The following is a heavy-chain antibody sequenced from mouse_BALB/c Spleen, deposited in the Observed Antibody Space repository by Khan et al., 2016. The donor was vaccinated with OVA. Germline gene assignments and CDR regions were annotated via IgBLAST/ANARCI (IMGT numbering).Heavy chain of an antibody. CDR1: GYSITSGYA. V-gene: IGHV3-2*02. D-gene: IGHD1-2*01. CDR2: ISYSGST. Sequence: EVQLQESGPGLVKPSQSLSLTCTVTGYSITSGYAWNWIRQFPGNKLEWMGYISYSGSTSYNPSLRSRISITRDTSTNQFFMQLNSVTTEDTATDYCARKNYYGCAIDYWGQGTSVTVSA. J-gene: IGHJ4*01. CDR3: ARKNYYGCAIDY.